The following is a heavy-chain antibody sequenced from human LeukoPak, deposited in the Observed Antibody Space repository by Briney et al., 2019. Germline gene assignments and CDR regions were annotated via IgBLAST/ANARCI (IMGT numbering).Heavy chain of an antibody. Sequence: SETLSLTCAVYGGSFSGYYWSWLRQPPGKGLEWLGEINHSGSTNYNPSLKSRVTISVATSKNQFSLKLSSVTAADTAVYYCARWGPKVDSSGYYSLYYYGMDVWGQGTTVTVSS. V-gene: IGHV4-34*01. CDR3: ARWGPKVDSSGYYSLYYYGMDV. D-gene: IGHD3-22*01. CDR1: GGSFSGYY. CDR2: INHSGST. J-gene: IGHJ6*02.